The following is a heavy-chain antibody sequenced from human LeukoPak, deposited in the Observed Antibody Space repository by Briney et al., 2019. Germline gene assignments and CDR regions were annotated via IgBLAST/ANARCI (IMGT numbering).Heavy chain of an antibody. D-gene: IGHD3-22*01. Sequence: ASVKVSCKASGGTFSSYAISWVRQAPGQELEWMGGIIPIFGTANYAQKFQGRVTITADESTSTAYMELSSLSSEDTAVYYCARVRYNYYDSSGYTTFDYWGQGTLVTVSS. J-gene: IGHJ4*02. CDR1: GGTFSSYA. V-gene: IGHV1-69*01. CDR2: IIPIFGTA. CDR3: ARVRYNYYDSSGYTTFDY.